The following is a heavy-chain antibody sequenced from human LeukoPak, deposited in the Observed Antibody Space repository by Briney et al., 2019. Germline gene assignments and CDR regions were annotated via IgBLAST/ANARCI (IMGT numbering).Heavy chain of an antibody. CDR2: IIPIFGTA. CDR1: GGTFSSYA. J-gene: IGHJ6*03. V-gene: IGHV1-69*13. Sequence: SVKVSCKASGGTFSSYAISWVRQAPGQGLEWMGGIIPIFGTANYAQKFQGRVTITADESTSTAYMELSSLRSEDTAVYYCARGPRPSGYFPYYYYMDVWGKGTTVTVSS. D-gene: IGHD3-22*01. CDR3: ARGPRPSGYFPYYYYMDV.